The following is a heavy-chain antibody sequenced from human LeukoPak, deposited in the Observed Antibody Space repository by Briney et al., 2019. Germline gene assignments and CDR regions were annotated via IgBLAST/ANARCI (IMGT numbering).Heavy chain of an antibody. CDR3: ARDVTHGYSDY. CDR2: IYYSGST. V-gene: IGHV4-31*03. CDR1: GGSISSGGYY. Sequence: SETLSLTCTVSGGSISSGGYYWSWIRQHPGKGLEWIGYIYYSGSTYYNPSLKSRVTISVDTSKNQFSLKLSSVTAADTAVYYCARDVTHGYSDYWGQGTLVTVSS. D-gene: IGHD4-4*01. J-gene: IGHJ4*02.